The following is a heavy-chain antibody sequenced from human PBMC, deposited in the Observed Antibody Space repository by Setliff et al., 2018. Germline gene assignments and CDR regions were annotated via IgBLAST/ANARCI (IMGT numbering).Heavy chain of an antibody. J-gene: IGHJ4*02. CDR2: ISNRGST. D-gene: IGHD3-3*01. CDR1: GDYISSQY. CDR3: ALSDHYPFYYDY. V-gene: IGHV4-59*11. Sequence: SETLSLTCTVSGDYISSQYWSWIRQPPGKGPEWIGYISNRGSTDYNPSLKSRVTISEDTSRSQFSLKLTSVTTADTAVYYCALSDHYPFYYDYWGLGTLVTVS.